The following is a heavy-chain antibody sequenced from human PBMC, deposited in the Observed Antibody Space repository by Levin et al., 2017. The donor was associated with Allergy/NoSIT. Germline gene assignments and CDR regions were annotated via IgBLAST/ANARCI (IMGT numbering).Heavy chain of an antibody. D-gene: IGHD5-12*01. J-gene: IGHJ5*02. CDR2: IIPIFGTA. Sequence: GASVKVSCKASGGTFSSYAISWVRQAPGQGLEWMGGIIPIFGTANYAQKFQGRVTITADESTSTAYMELSSLRSEDTAVYYCARVEYSGYVAQTKDRSTYNWFDPWGQGTLVTVSS. CDR3: ARVEYSGYVAQTKDRSTYNWFDP. CDR1: GGTFSSYA. V-gene: IGHV1-69*13.